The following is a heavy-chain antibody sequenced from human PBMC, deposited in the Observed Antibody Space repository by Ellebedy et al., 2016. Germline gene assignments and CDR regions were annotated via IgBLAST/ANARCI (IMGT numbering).Heavy chain of an antibody. J-gene: IGHJ4*02. D-gene: IGHD3-10*01. CDR2: TYYRSKWFH. V-gene: IGHV6-1*01. Sequence: SQTLSLTCGISGDSVSRDTVAWNWIRQSPSRGLEWLGRTYYRSKWFHDYAVSVQSRISITADTSKNQFTLQLISVSPEDTAVYYCARDQALGELDYWGQGTLVTVSS. CDR3: ARDQALGELDY. CDR1: GDSVSRDTVA.